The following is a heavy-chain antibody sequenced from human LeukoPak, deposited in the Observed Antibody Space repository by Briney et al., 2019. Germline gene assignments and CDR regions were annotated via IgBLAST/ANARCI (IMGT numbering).Heavy chain of an antibody. D-gene: IGHD3-3*01. J-gene: IGHJ5*02. CDR3: ARLGDFWSGYYRWDWFDP. CDR1: GGSISSYY. Sequence: SETLSLTCTVSGGSISSYYWSWIRKPPGKGLEWIGYIYYSGSTNYNPSLKSRVTISVDTSKNQFSLKLSSVTAADTAVYYCARLGDFWSGYYRWDWFDPWGQGTLVTVPS. CDR2: IYYSGST. V-gene: IGHV4-59*01.